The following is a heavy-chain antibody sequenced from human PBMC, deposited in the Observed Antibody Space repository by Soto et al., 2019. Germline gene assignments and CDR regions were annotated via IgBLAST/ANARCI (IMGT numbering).Heavy chain of an antibody. CDR2: INPNSGGT. J-gene: IGHJ4*02. D-gene: IGHD2-15*01. CDR3: ARVNVVVVAATREYYFDY. CDR1: GYTFTGYY. V-gene: IGHV1-2*02. Sequence: ASVKVSCKASGYTFTGYYMHWVRQAPGQGLEWMGWINPNSGGTNYAQKFQGRVTMTRDTSISTAYMELSRLRSDDTAVYYCARVNVVVVAATREYYFDYWGQGTLVTVSS.